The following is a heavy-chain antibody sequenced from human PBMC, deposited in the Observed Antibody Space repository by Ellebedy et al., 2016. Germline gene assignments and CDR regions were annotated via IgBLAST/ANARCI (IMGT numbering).Heavy chain of an antibody. Sequence: SETLSLTXSVSGDSINYYYWSWIRQTPGKGLEWIGYFYYRGSPRYNPSLNNRATVSADASKNQLSLRLTSVTAADTAVYFCARVLRQRYNNAIRKSSYYYYAMDVWGQGTTVTVSS. CDR3: ARVLRQRYNNAIRKSSYYYYAMDV. J-gene: IGHJ6*01. CDR1: GDSINYYY. D-gene: IGHD3-10*01. CDR2: FYYRGSP. V-gene: IGHV4-59*01.